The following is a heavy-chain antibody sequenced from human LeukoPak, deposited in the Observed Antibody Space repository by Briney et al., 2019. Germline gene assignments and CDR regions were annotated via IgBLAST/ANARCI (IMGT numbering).Heavy chain of an antibody. CDR3: ASEKAVAGHNWFDP. Sequence: GASVKVSCKASGYTFTSYGISWVRQAPGQGLEWMGWMNPNSGNTDYAQKFQGRVTMTRNTSISTAYMELSSLRSEDTAVYYCASEKAVAGHNWFDPWGQGTLVTVSS. CDR2: MNPNSGNT. J-gene: IGHJ5*02. V-gene: IGHV1-8*02. D-gene: IGHD6-19*01. CDR1: GYTFTSYG.